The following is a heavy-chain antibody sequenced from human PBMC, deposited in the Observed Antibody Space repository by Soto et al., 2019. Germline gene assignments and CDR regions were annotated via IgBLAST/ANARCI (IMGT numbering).Heavy chain of an antibody. CDR2: IHYTGST. D-gene: IGHD1-1*01. Sequence: PSETLSLTCGVSGGSMSRYYWTWIRQPPGKGLEWIGNIHYTGSTNYNPSLKSRVTILLGTSTSQFSLKVSSVTAADTAVYYCARDLTISSTDGPLDPWGHGTLVTVSS. V-gene: IGHV4-59*01. CDR1: GGSMSRYY. CDR3: ARDLTISSTDGPLDP. J-gene: IGHJ5*02.